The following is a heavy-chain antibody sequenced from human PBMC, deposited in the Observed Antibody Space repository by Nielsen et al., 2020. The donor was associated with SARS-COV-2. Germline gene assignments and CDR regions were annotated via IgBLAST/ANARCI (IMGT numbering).Heavy chain of an antibody. CDR3: ARLRKSVRVVAGSDY. CDR2: MNPNSGNT. Sequence: WVRQAPGQGLEWMGWMNPNSGNTGYAQKFQGRVTMTRNTSISTAYMELSSLRSEDTAVYYCARLRKSVRVVAGSDYWGQGTLVTVSS. J-gene: IGHJ4*02. V-gene: IGHV1-8*01. D-gene: IGHD3-10*02.